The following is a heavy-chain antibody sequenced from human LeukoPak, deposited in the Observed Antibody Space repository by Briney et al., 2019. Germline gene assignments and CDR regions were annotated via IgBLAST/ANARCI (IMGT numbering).Heavy chain of an antibody. Sequence: SETLSLTCAVYGGSFSGYYWSWIRQPPGKGLEWIGEINHSGSTNYNPSLKSRVTISVDTSKNQFSLKLSSVTAADTAVYYCARAKASSGWQYYYYGMDVWGQGTTVIVSS. D-gene: IGHD6-19*01. J-gene: IGHJ6*02. CDR3: ARAKASSGWQYYYYGMDV. CDR2: INHSGST. V-gene: IGHV4-34*01. CDR1: GGSFSGYY.